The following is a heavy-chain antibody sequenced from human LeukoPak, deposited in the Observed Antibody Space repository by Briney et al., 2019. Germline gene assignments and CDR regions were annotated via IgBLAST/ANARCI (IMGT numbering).Heavy chain of an antibody. D-gene: IGHD3-22*01. V-gene: IGHV4-34*01. CDR3: ARDRYYYGSSGYRYFDY. Sequence: PSETLSLTCTVYGGSFSGYYWSWIRQPPGKGLEWIGEINHSGSTNYNPSLKSRVTISVDTSKNQFSLKLSSVTAADTAVYYCARDRYYYGSSGYRYFDYWGQGTLVTVSS. CDR1: GGSFSGYY. CDR2: INHSGST. J-gene: IGHJ4*02.